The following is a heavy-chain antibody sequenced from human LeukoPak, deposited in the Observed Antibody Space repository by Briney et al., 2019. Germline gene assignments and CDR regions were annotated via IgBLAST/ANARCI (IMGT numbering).Heavy chain of an antibody. Sequence: ASVKVSCKASGYIFTDYYMHWVRQAPGQGLEWMGWINPNSGGTNYAQKFQGRVTMTRDTSISTAYMELSRLRSDDTAVYYCANTHPLPYYYDSSGYYCWGQGTLVTVSS. D-gene: IGHD3-22*01. CDR3: ANTHPLPYYYDSSGYYC. V-gene: IGHV1-2*02. CDR2: INPNSGGT. CDR1: GYIFTDYY. J-gene: IGHJ4*02.